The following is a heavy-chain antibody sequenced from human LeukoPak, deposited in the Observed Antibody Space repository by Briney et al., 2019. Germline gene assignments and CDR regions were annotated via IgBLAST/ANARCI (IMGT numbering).Heavy chain of an antibody. CDR1: GGSISSSSYY. CDR2: IYYSGST. J-gene: IGHJ4*02. D-gene: IGHD6-19*01. Sequence: SETLSLTCTVSGGSISSSSYYWGWIRQPPGKGLEWIGSIYYSGSTYYTPSLKSRVTISVDTSKNQFSLKLSSVTAADTAVYYCARGLAVAGTGGYWGQGTLVTVSS. V-gene: IGHV4-39*01. CDR3: ARGLAVAGTGGY.